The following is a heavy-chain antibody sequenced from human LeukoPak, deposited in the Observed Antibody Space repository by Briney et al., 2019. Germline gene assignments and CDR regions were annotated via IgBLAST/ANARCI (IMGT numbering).Heavy chain of an antibody. CDR1: GYTFSSYG. CDR3: ARDLGYGAGSYGDY. CDR2: ISAYNGNT. D-gene: IGHD3-10*01. V-gene: IGHV1-18*01. J-gene: IGHJ4*02. Sequence: ASVKVSCKASGYTFSSYGVSWVRQAPGQGLEWMGWISAYNGNTNYAQKLQGRVTMTTDTSTSTAYMEVRSLRSDDTAVYYCARDLGYGAGSYGDYWGQGTLVAVSS.